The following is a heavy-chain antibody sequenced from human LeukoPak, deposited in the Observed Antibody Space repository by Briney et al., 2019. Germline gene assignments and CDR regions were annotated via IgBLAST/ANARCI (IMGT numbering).Heavy chain of an antibody. D-gene: IGHD5-24*01. V-gene: IGHV3-53*04. CDR2: ISSGGST. CDR1: GFTVSSNY. Sequence: GGSLRLSCAASGFTVSSNYMSWVRQAPGKGLEWVSVISSGGSTYYADSVKGRFTISRHNSKNTLYLQMNSLRAEDTAVYYCARETDDSYYSGMDVWGQGTTVAVSS. J-gene: IGHJ6*02. CDR3: ARETDDSYYSGMDV.